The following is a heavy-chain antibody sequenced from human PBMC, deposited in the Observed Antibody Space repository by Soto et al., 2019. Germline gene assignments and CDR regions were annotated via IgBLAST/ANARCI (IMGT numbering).Heavy chain of an antibody. J-gene: IGHJ4*02. Sequence: QVQLVQSGAEEKKPGASVKVSCKASGYTFTSYGMNWVRQATGQRLEWMGWINAGNGNTKYSQKFQGRVTITRDTSASTAYMELSSLRSEDTAVYYCARAPGGPGIAEYWGQGTLVAVSS. D-gene: IGHD6-13*01. V-gene: IGHV1-3*05. CDR3: ARAPGGPGIAEY. CDR1: GYTFTSYG. CDR2: INAGNGNT.